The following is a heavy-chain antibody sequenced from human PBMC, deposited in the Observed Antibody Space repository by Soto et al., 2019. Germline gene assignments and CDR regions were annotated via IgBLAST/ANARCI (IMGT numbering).Heavy chain of an antibody. CDR1: GYTFTSYG. CDR3: AIIGAYYQYYYYGMDV. V-gene: IGHV1-2*02. J-gene: IGHJ6*02. D-gene: IGHD1-26*01. CDR2: INPNSGGT. Sequence: GASVKVSCKASGYTFTSYGISWVRQAPGQGLEWMGWINPNSGGTNYAQKFQGRVTMTRDTSISTAYMELSRLRSDDTAVYYCAIIGAYYQYYYYGMDVWGQGTTVTVSS.